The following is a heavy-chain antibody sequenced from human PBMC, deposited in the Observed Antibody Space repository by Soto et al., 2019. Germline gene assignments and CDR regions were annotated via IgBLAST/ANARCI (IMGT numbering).Heavy chain of an antibody. D-gene: IGHD2-15*01. J-gene: IGHJ6*02. CDR3: AKSPSPESATPSYYGMDV. Sequence: QVQLVQSGAEVKKPGSSVKVSCKASGGSFTSFIVTWVRQAPGQGLEWMGRIIPVLDVEYYAQKFQGRLTITADKSTNTAYMELRSLRSEDAAVYYCAKSPSPESATPSYYGMDVWGLGTTVTVSS. CDR2: IIPVLDVE. V-gene: IGHV1-69*02. CDR1: GGSFTSFI.